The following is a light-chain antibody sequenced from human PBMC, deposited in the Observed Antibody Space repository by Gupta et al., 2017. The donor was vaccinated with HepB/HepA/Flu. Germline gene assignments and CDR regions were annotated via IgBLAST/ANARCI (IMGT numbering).Light chain of an antibody. CDR1: QSISSW. V-gene: IGKV1-5*03. J-gene: IGKJ1*01. CDR2: KAS. CDR3: QQDSSYWT. Sequence: DIQMTQSPSTLSASIGDRVTITCRASQSISSWLAWYQQKPGKAPKLLIYKASSLESGVPSRFSGSGSGTEFTLTISSLQPDDFATYYCQQDSSYWTFGQGTKVEIK.